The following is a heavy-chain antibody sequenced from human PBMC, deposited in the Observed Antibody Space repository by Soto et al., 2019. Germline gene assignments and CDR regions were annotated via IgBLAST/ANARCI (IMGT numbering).Heavy chain of an antibody. CDR3: ARENSSGYYYSYYYGMDV. D-gene: IGHD3-22*01. V-gene: IGHV1-18*01. Sequence: GASVKVSCKASGYTFTSYGISWVRQAPGQGLEWMGWISAYNGNTNYAQKLQGRVTMTTDTSTSTAYMELRGLRSDDTAVYYCARENSSGYYYSYYYGMDVWGQGTTVTVSS. J-gene: IGHJ6*02. CDR1: GYTFTSYG. CDR2: ISAYNGNT.